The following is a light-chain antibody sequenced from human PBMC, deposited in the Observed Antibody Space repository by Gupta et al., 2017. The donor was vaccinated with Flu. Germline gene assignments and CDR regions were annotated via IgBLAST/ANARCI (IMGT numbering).Light chain of an antibody. Sequence: SVLXXPPXXSGTPGXRVXXXXSXSSSNSESHTVNWYQQLPGTAPKLLIYDNDQRPSGVPDRFSGSKSGTSASLAISGLQSEDEANYYCAAWDDSLAGWVFGGGTKLTVL. CDR3: AAWDDSLAGWV. CDR1: SSNSESHT. CDR2: DND. V-gene: IGLV1-44*01. J-gene: IGLJ3*02.